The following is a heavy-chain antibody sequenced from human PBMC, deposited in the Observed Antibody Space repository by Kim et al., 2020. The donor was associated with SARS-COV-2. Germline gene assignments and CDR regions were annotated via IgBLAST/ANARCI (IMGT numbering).Heavy chain of an antibody. CDR2: IDPSDSYT. D-gene: IGHD3-9*01. J-gene: IGHJ4*02. Sequence: GESLKISCKGSGYSFTSYWISWVRQMPGKGLEWMGRIDPSDSYTNYSPSFQGHVTISADKSISTAYLQWSSLKASDTAMYYCARLRIRSITYYDILTGYYPFDYWGQGTLVTVSS. CDR3: ARLRIRSITYYDILTGYYPFDY. V-gene: IGHV5-10-1*01. CDR1: GYSFTSYW.